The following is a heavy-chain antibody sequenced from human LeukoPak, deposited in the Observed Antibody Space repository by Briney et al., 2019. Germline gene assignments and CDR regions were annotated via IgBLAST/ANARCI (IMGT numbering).Heavy chain of an antibody. Sequence: ASVKVSCKASGYTFTGYYMHWVRQAPGQGLEWMGWINPNSGGTNYAQKFQGRVTMTRDTSISTAYMELSRLRSDDTAVYYCATSQNETRYSSGWSYYFDYWGQGTLVTVSS. J-gene: IGHJ4*02. CDR3: ATSQNETRYSSGWSYYFDY. CDR1: GYTFTGYY. CDR2: INPNSGGT. V-gene: IGHV1-2*02. D-gene: IGHD6-19*01.